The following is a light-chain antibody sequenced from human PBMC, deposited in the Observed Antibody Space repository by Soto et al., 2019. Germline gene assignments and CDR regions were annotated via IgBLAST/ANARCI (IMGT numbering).Light chain of an antibody. Sequence: EIVLTQSPGTLSLSPGERATLFCRASQGVSSSYLAWFQQKPGQAPRLIIHGASSRATGIPDRFSGSGSGTDFTLTISRLEPEDLAVYYCQHYGSSPRTFGQGTKVEI. CDR1: QGVSSSY. CDR2: GAS. CDR3: QHYGSSPRT. J-gene: IGKJ1*01. V-gene: IGKV3-20*01.